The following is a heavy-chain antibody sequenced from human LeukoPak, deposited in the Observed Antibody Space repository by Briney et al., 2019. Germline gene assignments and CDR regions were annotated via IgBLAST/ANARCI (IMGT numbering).Heavy chain of an antibody. D-gene: IGHD5-12*01. CDR1: GYTFTSYY. J-gene: IGHJ4*02. CDR3: ARDLWLRGEDFDY. Sequence: ASVKVSCKASGYTFTSYYMHWVRQAPGQGLEWMGIINPSGGSTSYAQKFQGRVTMTRDMSTSAVYMALSSLRSEDTAVYYCARDLWLRGEDFDYWGQGTLVTVSS. V-gene: IGHV1-46*01. CDR2: INPSGGST.